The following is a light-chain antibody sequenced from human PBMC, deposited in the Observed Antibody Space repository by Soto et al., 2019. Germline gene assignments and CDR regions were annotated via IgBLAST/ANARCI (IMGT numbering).Light chain of an antibody. CDR3: QQSYSTPL. CDR1: QSISSY. Sequence: DIQMTQSPSSLSASVGDRVTITCRASQSISSYLNWYQQKPGKAPKLLIYAASSLQSGVPSRFSGSGSGTDFTLTTSSLQPEDFATYYCQQSYSTPLFGRGTKVEIK. J-gene: IGKJ1*01. V-gene: IGKV1-39*01. CDR2: AAS.